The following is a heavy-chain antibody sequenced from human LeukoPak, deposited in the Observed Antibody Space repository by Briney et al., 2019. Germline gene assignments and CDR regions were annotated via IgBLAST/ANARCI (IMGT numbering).Heavy chain of an antibody. D-gene: IGHD6-13*01. J-gene: IGHJ5*02. V-gene: IGHV4-38-2*01. Sequence: PSETLTLTCAVSGYSFSSDYYWGWLRQPPGELLELIGIIYNSGSTYYNPSPKSRVTISVDTSKNQFYLKLSSLTAEDTAVYYCAIRQYGIAAAGMDVSYGWFDPWGQGTLVTVSS. CDR3: AIRQYGIAAAGMDVSYGWFDP. CDR1: GYSFSSDYY. CDR2: IYNSGST.